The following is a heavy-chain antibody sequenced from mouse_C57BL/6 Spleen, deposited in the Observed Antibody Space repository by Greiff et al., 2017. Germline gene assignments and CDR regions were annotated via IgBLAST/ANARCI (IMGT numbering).Heavy chain of an antibody. CDR2: INPNYGTT. Sequence: VQLQQSGPELVKPGASVKISCKASGYSFTDYNMNWVKQSHGKSLEWIGVINPNYGTTSYNQKFKGKATLTVDQSSSTAYMQLNSLTSEDSAVDYCAPTVLPHYSAMDYWGQGTSVTVSS. CDR1: GYSFTDYN. CDR3: APTVLPHYSAMDY. J-gene: IGHJ4*01. V-gene: IGHV1-39*01. D-gene: IGHD1-1*01.